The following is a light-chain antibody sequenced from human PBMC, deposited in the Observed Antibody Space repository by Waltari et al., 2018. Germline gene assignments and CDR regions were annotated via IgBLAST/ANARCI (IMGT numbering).Light chain of an antibody. V-gene: IGKV3-20*01. CDR3: QHYVRLPAT. CDR1: QSINTF. CDR2: ATS. Sequence: SCMASQSINTFLAGYQQRPGQAPRLRIYATSSRATGIPDRFSGSGSGTDFSLTISRLEPEDFAVYFCQHYVRLPATFGQGTKVEIK. J-gene: IGKJ1*01.